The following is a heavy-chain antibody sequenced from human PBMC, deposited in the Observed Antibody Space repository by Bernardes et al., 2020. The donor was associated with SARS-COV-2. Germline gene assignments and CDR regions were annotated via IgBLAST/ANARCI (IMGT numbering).Heavy chain of an antibody. Sequence: SETLSLTCTVSGDSISSGAHFWSWLRQHPGKGLESIGYIYSTGGTYYNPSLQSRVSISVDTSRNLFSLNLASVTDADTAIYYCARDGCSGGRCYSFSGPFDPWGQGTLVTVSS. CDR1: GDSISSGAHF. CDR3: ARDGCSGGRCYSFSGPFDP. J-gene: IGHJ5*02. V-gene: IGHV4-31*03. D-gene: IGHD2-15*01. CDR2: IYSTGGT.